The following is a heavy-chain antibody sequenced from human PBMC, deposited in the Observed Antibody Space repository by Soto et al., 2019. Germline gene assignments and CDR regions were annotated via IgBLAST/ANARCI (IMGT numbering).Heavy chain of an antibody. D-gene: IGHD4-17*01. CDR3: AKAEYGGNSFGGKFDS. Sequence: PGGSLRLSCAASGFTFSSYGMHWVRQVPGKGLEWVAVISYDGSNKYYADSVKGRFTISRDNSKNTLYLQMNSLRAEDTAVYYCAKAEYGGNSFGGKFDSWGQGILVTVSS. CDR2: ISYDGSNK. CDR1: GFTFSSYG. J-gene: IGHJ4*02. V-gene: IGHV3-30*18.